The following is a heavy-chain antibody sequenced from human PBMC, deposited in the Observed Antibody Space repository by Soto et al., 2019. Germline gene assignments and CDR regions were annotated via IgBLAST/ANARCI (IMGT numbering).Heavy chain of an antibody. CDR2: IIPIFGTA. Sequence: SVKVSCKTSGGTFSSYAISWVRQAPGQGLEWMGGIIPIFGTANYAQKFQGRVTITADESTSTAYMELSSLRSEDTAVYYCARDKGPITMVRGLPKNNWFDPWGQGTLVTVSS. CDR3: ARDKGPITMVRGLPKNNWFDP. D-gene: IGHD3-10*01. CDR1: GGTFSSYA. J-gene: IGHJ5*02. V-gene: IGHV1-69*13.